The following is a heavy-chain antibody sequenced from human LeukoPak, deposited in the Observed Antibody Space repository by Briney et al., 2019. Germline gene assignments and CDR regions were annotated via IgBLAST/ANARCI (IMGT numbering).Heavy chain of an antibody. V-gene: IGHV3-30*02. CDR1: GITFSSHG. CDR2: IRHEGNDK. Sequence: GGSLRLSCAASGITFSSHGMHWVRQAPDKGLEWVAFIRHEGNDKYYADSVKGRFTISRDNAKNSLYLQMNRLRAEDTAVYYCARESPGRLGPYAAMVLSTFDYWGQGTLVTVSS. CDR3: ARESPGRLGPYAAMVLSTFDY. D-gene: IGHD4/OR15-4a*01. J-gene: IGHJ4*02.